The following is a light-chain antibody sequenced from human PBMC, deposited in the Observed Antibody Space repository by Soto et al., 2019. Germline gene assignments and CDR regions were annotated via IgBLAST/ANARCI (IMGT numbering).Light chain of an antibody. CDR1: SSDVGGYNY. CDR3: SSYTSSSLLV. J-gene: IGLJ1*01. Sequence: QSALTQPASVSGSPGQSITISCTGTSSDVGGYNYVSWYQQHPGKAPKLMIYEVSNRPSGVSNRFSGSKSGNTASLTISGLQAEDEADYYCSSYTSSSLLVFGTGTQLTVL. V-gene: IGLV2-14*01. CDR2: EVS.